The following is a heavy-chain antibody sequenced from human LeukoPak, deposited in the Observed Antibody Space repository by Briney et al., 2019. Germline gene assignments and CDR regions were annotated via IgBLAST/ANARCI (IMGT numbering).Heavy chain of an antibody. CDR2: ISAYNGNT. CDR3: ARAGIWLNWFDP. V-gene: IGHV1-18*01. D-gene: IGHD3-9*01. J-gene: IGHJ5*02. Sequence: ASVKVSCKASGYTFTSYCISWVRQAPGQRLEWMGWISAYNGNTNYAQKLQARVTMTTDTSTSPAYMELRSLRSDDTAVYCCARAGIWLNWFDPWGQGTLVTVSS. CDR1: GYTFTSYC.